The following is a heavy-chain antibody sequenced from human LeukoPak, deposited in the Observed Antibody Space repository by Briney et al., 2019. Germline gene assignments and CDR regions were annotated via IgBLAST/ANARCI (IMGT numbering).Heavy chain of an antibody. CDR3: AKGRGWEASYYYYYMDV. J-gene: IGHJ6*03. D-gene: IGHD1-26*01. V-gene: IGHV3-48*03. CDR1: GFTFSSYE. Sequence: PGGSLRLSCAASGFTFSSYEMNWVRQAPGKGLEWVSYISSSGSTIYYADSVKGRFTISRDNPKNTLYLQMNSLRAEDTAVYYCAKGRGWEASYYYYYMDVWGKGTTVTISS. CDR2: ISSSGSTI.